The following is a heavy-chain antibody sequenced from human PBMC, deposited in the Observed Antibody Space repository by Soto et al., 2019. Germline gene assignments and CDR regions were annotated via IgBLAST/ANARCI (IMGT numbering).Heavy chain of an antibody. Sequence: GGSLRLSCAASGFTFSDYYMSWIRQAPGKGLEWVSYFSISGSTIFYADSVKGRFTISRDNAKNSLYLQMNSLRAEDTAVYYCARVERGITIFGVVVPPFDYWGQGTLVTVSS. V-gene: IGHV3-11*01. CDR1: GFTFSDYY. J-gene: IGHJ4*02. CDR3: ARVERGITIFGVVVPPFDY. D-gene: IGHD3-3*01. CDR2: FSISGSTI.